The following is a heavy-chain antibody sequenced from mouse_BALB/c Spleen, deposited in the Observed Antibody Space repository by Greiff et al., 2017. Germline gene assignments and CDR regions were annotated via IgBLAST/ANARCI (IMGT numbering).Heavy chain of an antibody. Sequence: DVMLVESGGGLVKLGGSLKLSCAASGFTFSSYYMSWVRQTPEKRLELVAAINSNGGSTYYPDTVKGRFTISRDNATNTLYLQMSSLTSEDTALYYCARHTLDYGNYDDMDYWGQGTTVTVSS. CDR2: INSNGGST. D-gene: IGHD2-1*01. CDR3: ARHTLDYGNYDDMDY. V-gene: IGHV5-6-2*01. CDR1: GFTFSSYY. J-gene: IGHJ4*01.